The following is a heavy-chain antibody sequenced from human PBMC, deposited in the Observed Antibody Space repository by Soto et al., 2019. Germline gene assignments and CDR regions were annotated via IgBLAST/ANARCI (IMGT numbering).Heavy chain of an antibody. J-gene: IGHJ6*02. D-gene: IGHD3-10*01. CDR2: IKSKTDGGTT. V-gene: IGHV3-15*01. CDR3: TTDESSVYYYGMDV. CDR1: GFTFSNAW. Sequence: GESLKISCAASGFTFSNAWMSWVRQAPGKGLEWVGRIKSKTDGGTTDYAAPVKGRFTISRDDSKNTLYLQMNSLKTEDTAVYYCTTDESSVYYYGMDVWGQGTTVTVSS.